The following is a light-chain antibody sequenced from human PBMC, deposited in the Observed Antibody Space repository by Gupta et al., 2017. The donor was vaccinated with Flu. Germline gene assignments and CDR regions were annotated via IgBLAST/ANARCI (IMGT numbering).Light chain of an antibody. J-gene: IGKJ1*01. CDR1: QSVRSSN. Sequence: GTLYLSPGERATRSCWARQSVRSSNLAWYQQKPGQAPRLLIYGASSRATGIPDRFSGSGSGTEFTLTISRREPEDFAVYYCQQEGSSPRTFGQGTKVEIK. V-gene: IGKV3-20*01. CDR3: QQEGSSPRT. CDR2: GAS.